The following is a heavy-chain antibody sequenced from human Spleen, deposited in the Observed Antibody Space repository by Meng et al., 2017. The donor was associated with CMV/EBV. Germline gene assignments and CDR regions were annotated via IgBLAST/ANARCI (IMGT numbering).Heavy chain of an antibody. CDR2: INHNNGDT. V-gene: IGHV1-2*02. CDR1: GDTFNRYI. D-gene: IGHD1/OR15-1a*01. CDR3: ARERGTYFDY. J-gene: IGHJ4*02. Sequence: SCKASGDTFNRYIIGWVRQAPGQGLEWMGWINHNNGDTHYEQRFQDRVTLTSDTSISTAYMELNRVTSDDSAVYYCARERGTYFDYWGQGTLVTVSS.